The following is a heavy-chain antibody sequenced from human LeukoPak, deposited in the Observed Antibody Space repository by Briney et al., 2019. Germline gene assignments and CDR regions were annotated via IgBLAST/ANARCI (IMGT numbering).Heavy chain of an antibody. V-gene: IGHV1-46*01. J-gene: IGHJ3*02. D-gene: IGHD6-6*01. Sequence: ASVKVSCKASGYTFSSYYIHWVRQAPGQGPEWMGIINCSGGSTTHAQKFQGRVTMTRDTSTRTVYMEMSSLKSEDTAVYYCARSGEFSTLSDIGGQGQWSPSPQ. CDR2: INCSGGST. CDR3: ARSGEFSTLSDI. CDR1: GYTFSSYY.